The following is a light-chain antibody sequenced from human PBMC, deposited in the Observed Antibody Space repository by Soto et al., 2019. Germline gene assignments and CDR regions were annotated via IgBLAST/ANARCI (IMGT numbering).Light chain of an antibody. CDR3: QQYDDLPIT. CDR1: QGISSY. CDR2: DVS. J-gene: IGKJ5*01. V-gene: IGKV1-33*01. Sequence: DIQLTQAPSFLSASVGDRLTITCRASQGISSYLAWYQQKQGKXPKXXIYDVSKLETGVPSRFSGSGSGTDLTITISSLQPEDIETYVCQQYDDLPITFGQGTRLEIK.